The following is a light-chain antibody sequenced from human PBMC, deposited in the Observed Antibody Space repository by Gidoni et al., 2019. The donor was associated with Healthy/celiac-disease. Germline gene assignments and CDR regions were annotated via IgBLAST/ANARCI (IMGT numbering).Light chain of an antibody. CDR3: QQYGSSTET. J-gene: IGKJ2*01. CDR2: GAS. Sequence: EIVLTQSPGTLSLSPGERATLSCRASQSVSSSYLAWYQQKPGQAPRLLIHGASSRATGIPDRFSGSGSGTDFTLTISRLEPEDFAVYYCQQYGSSTETFGQGTKLEIK. CDR1: QSVSSSY. V-gene: IGKV3-20*01.